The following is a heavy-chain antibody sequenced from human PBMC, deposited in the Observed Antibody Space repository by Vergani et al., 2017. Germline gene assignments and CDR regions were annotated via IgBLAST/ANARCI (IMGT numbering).Heavy chain of an antibody. D-gene: IGHD5-18*01. V-gene: IGHV4-34*01. CDR1: GGSFSGYY. J-gene: IGHJ4*02. CDR2: INHSGST. CDR3: ARRGTGTAMAFDY. Sequence: QVQLQQWGAGLLKPSETLSLTCAVYGGSFSGYYWSWIRQPPGKGLEWIGEINHSGSTNYNPSLKSRVTISVDTSKNQFSLKLSSVTAADTAVYYCARRGTGTAMAFDYWGQGTLVTVSS.